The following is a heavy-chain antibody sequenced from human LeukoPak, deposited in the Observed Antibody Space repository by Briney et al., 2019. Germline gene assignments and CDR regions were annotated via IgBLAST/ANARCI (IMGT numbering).Heavy chain of an antibody. CDR2: ISSSSSTI. D-gene: IGHD6-19*01. V-gene: IGHV3-48*01. CDR3: ARDGGSGWSYFDY. CDR1: GFTFSSYG. Sequence: GGSLRLSCAASGFTFSSYGMNWVRQAPGKGLEWVSYISSSSSTIYYADSVKGRFTISRDNAKNSLYLQMNSLRAEDTAVYYCARDGGSGWSYFDYWGQGTLVTVSS. J-gene: IGHJ4*02.